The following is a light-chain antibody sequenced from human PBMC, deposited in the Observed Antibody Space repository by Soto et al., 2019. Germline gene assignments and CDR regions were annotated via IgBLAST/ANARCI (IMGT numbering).Light chain of an antibody. CDR3: QQGDSFPIT. J-gene: IGKJ5*01. CDR1: QSISSW. V-gene: IGKV1-12*01. Sequence: DIQMTQSPSSVSASVGDRVTITCRASQSISSWLAWYQQKPGTVPKLLIYAASSLQSGVPSRFSGSGPGTEFTLTISSLQPEDFGTYYCQQGDSFPITFGQGTRLEIK. CDR2: AAS.